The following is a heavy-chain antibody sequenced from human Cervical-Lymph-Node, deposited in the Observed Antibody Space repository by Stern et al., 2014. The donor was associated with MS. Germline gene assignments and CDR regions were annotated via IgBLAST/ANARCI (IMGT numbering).Heavy chain of an antibody. V-gene: IGHV4-31*03. CDR1: GGPISSGGYY. Sequence: VQLVESGPGLVKPSQTLSLTCTVSGGPISSGGYYWSWIRQHPGKGLEWIGYIYYSGSTYYNPSLKSRVTISVDTSKNQFSLKLSSVTAADTAVYYCARGRDGYKSHFDYWGQGTLVTVSS. CDR3: ARGRDGYKSHFDY. J-gene: IGHJ4*02. CDR2: IYYSGST. D-gene: IGHD5-24*01.